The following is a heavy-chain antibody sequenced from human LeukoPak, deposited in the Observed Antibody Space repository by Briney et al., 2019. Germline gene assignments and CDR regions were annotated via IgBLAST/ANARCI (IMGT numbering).Heavy chain of an antibody. Sequence: PGGSLRLSCVVSGFTFSSYSVNWVRQSPGKGLEWVSYISSSSSYIHYADSVKGRFTISRDNAKNSLYLQMNSLRAEDTAVYYCARDAEIDSSGYDAFDIWGQGTMVTVSS. V-gene: IGHV3-21*01. CDR2: ISSSSSYI. J-gene: IGHJ3*02. D-gene: IGHD3-22*01. CDR1: GFTFSSYS. CDR3: ARDAEIDSSGYDAFDI.